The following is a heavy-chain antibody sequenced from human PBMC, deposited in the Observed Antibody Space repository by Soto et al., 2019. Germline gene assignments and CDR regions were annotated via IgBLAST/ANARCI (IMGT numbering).Heavy chain of an antibody. CDR2: IYYSGST. CDR3: ASSLWGYGSGSYYSYNWFAP. D-gene: IGHD3-10*01. V-gene: IGHV4-59*08. Sequence: SETLSLTSTVSGGTILSYDWSGIRRPPGKGLEGIGYIYYSGSTNYNPSLKSRVTISVDTSKNQFSLKLSSVTAADTAVYYCASSLWGYGSGSYYSYNWFAPWGQGTLVTVSS. J-gene: IGHJ5*02. CDR1: GGTILSYD.